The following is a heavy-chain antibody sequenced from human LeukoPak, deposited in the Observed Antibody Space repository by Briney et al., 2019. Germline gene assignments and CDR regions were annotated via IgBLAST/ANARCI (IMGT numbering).Heavy chain of an antibody. J-gene: IGHJ4*02. CDR1: GCTFTTYF. D-gene: IGHD3-16*01. V-gene: IGHV1-2*02. CDR3: ARNGRGTYDF. CDR2: INPNSGNT. Sequence: ASVKVSCKASGCTFTTYFFHWVRHAPGQGLEWMGWINPNSGNTNYAQKFQGRVTMTRDTSISTTYMELSRLSSDDTAVYYCARNGRGTYDFWGQGTLVTVSS.